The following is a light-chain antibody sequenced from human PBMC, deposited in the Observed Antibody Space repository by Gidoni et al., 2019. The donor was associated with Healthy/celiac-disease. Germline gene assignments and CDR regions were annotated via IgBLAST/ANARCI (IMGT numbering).Light chain of an antibody. CDR2: DAS. J-gene: IGKJ3*01. CDR3: QQRSNWPLGT. CDR1: QSVSSY. Sequence: ELVLTPSPATLSLSPGERATLSCRASQSVSSYLAWYQQKPGQAPRLLIYDASNRATGIPARFSGSGSGTDFTLTISSLEPEDFAVYYCQQRSNWPLGTFGPGTKVDIK. V-gene: IGKV3-11*01.